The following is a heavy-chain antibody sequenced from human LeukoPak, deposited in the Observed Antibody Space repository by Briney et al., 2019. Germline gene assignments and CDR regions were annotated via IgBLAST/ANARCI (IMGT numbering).Heavy chain of an antibody. Sequence: SETLSLTCAVYGXSFSGYYWSWIRQPPGKGLEWIGEINHSGSTNYNPSLKSRVTISVDTSKNQFSLKLSSVTAADTAVYYCARGFGITGTAWGQGTLVTVSS. CDR1: GXSFSGYY. J-gene: IGHJ5*02. V-gene: IGHV4-34*01. CDR3: ARGFGITGTA. CDR2: INHSGST. D-gene: IGHD1-20*01.